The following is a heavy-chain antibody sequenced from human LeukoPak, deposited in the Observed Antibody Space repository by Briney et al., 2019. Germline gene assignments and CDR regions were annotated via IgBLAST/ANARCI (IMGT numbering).Heavy chain of an antibody. CDR3: TTIGEKYSSGWYVDY. Sequence: PGGSLRLSCAVSGFTFSSYAMSWVRQAPGEGLEWVSGISGSGGSTDYADSVKGRFTISRDDSKNTLYLQMNSLKTEDTAVYYCTTIGEKYSSGWYVDYWGQGTLVTVSS. CDR2: ISGSGGST. CDR1: GFTFSSYA. D-gene: IGHD6-19*01. J-gene: IGHJ4*02. V-gene: IGHV3-23*01.